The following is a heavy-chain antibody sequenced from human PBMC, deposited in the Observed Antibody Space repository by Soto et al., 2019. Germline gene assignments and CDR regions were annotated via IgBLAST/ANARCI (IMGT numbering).Heavy chain of an antibody. V-gene: IGHV1-18*01. Sequence: ASVKVSFKASGYTFTSYGISWVRQAPGQGLEWMGWISAYNSNTNYAQKLQGRVTMTTDTSTSTAYMELRSLRSDDTAVYYCARVPYSSSHYYYGMDVWGQGTTVTVSS. CDR1: GYTFTSYG. D-gene: IGHD6-13*01. CDR2: ISAYNSNT. CDR3: ARVPYSSSHYYYGMDV. J-gene: IGHJ6*02.